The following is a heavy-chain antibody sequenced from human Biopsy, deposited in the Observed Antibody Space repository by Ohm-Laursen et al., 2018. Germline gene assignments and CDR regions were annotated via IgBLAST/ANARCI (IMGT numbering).Heavy chain of an antibody. CDR2: INQSGRT. CDR3: GNEVHGRDY. V-gene: IGHV4-34*01. Sequence: PSETLSLTCAVYGESFNGYYWSWIRQTPGKGLEWIGEINQSGRTNYNPSLKSRVNISADKSNNQFSLKLTSVTSADTAVYFCGNEVHGRDYWGLGALVTVSS. D-gene: IGHD2-15*01. CDR1: GESFNGYY. J-gene: IGHJ4*02.